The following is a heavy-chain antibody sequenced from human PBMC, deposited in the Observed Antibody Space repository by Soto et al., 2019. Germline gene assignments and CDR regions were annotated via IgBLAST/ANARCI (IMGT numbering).Heavy chain of an antibody. CDR1: GYIFTVYY. J-gene: IGHJ5*02. CDR2: INPNSGGT. Sequence: ASVKVSCKASGYIFTVYYMHWVRQAPGQGLEWMGWINPNSGGTNYAQKFQGRVTMTRDTSIRTAYMELSRLRSDDTAVYYCARQGSGSNWLDPWGQGTLVTV. V-gene: IGHV1-2*02. CDR3: ARQGSGSNWLDP. D-gene: IGHD3-10*01.